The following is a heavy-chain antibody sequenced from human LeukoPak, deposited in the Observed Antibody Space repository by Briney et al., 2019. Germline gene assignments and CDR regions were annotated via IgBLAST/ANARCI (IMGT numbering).Heavy chain of an antibody. CDR2: ISYDGSNK. CDR3: VRVSGFCTNGVCPSFDP. V-gene: IGHV3-30-3*01. J-gene: IGHJ5*02. CDR1: GFTFSSYA. Sequence: SGGSLRLSCAASGFTFSSYAMHWVRQAPGKGLEWVAVISYDGSNKYYADSVKGRFTISRDSSKNTLYLQMNSPRTEDTAVYYCVRVSGFCTNGVCPSFDPWGQGTLVTVSS. D-gene: IGHD2-8*01.